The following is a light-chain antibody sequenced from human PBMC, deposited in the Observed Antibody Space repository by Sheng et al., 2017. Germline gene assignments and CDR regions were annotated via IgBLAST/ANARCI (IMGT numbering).Light chain of an antibody. V-gene: IGKV2-28*01. J-gene: IGKJ2*01. Sequence: DIVVTQSPLSLTVTPGEPASISCRFSQSLLYSNGYNYVDWYLQKPGQSPQLLIYLGSTRASGVPDRFSGSGSGTDFTLQISRVGAEDVGVYYCLQALRAPNNFGLGDRIWRSN. CDR3: LQALRAPNN. CDR1: QSLLYSNGYNY. CDR2: LGS.